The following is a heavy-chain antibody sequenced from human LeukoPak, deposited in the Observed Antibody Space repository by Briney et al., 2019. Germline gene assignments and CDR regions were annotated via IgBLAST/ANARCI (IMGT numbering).Heavy chain of an antibody. CDR3: ARDRLVRGVIVLGHYYFDY. J-gene: IGHJ4*02. CDR1: GGTFSSYA. Sequence: SVKVSCEASGGTFSSYAISWVRQAPGQGLEWMGRIIPIFGTANYAQKFQGRVTITTDESTSTAYMELSSLRSEDTAVYYCARDRLVRGVIVLGHYYFDYWGQGTLVTVSS. V-gene: IGHV1-69*05. D-gene: IGHD3-10*01. CDR2: IIPIFGTA.